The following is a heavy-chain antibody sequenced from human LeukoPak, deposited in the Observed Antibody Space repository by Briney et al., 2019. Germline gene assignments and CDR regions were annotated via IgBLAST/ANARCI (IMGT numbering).Heavy chain of an antibody. V-gene: IGHV1-69*04. CDR3: ARVGINWFDP. J-gene: IGHJ5*02. CDR1: GGTFSSYA. CDR2: IIPIFGIA. D-gene: IGHD1-26*01. Sequence: SVKVCCKASGGTFSSYAISWVRQTPGQGLEWMGRIIPIFGIANYAQKFQGRVTITADKSTSTAYMELSSLRSEDTAVYYCARVGINWFDPWGQGTLVTVSS.